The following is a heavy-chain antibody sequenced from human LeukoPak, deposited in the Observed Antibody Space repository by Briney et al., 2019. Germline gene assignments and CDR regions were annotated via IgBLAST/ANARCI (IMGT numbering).Heavy chain of an antibody. CDR3: ARRGLGNWFDP. V-gene: IGHV4-59*08. Sequence: SETLSLTCTVSGGSISSYYWSWIRQPPAKGLEWIGYIYYSGSTNYNPSLKSRVTISVDTSKNQFSLKLSSVTAADTAVYYCARRGLGNWFDPWGQGTLVTVSS. CDR1: GGSISSYY. CDR2: IYYSGST. J-gene: IGHJ5*02. D-gene: IGHD6-19*01.